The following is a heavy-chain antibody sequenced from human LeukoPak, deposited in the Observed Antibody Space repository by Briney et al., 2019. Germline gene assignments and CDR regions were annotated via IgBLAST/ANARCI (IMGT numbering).Heavy chain of an antibody. CDR1: GGSVSSGSSY. J-gene: IGHJ3*02. CDR2: IYYSGST. CDR3: ALGGSAFDI. V-gene: IGHV4-61*01. D-gene: IGHD6-25*01. Sequence: SETLSLTCTVSGGSVSSGSSYWSWIRQSPGKGLEFIGYIYYSGSTNYNPSLKSRFTISIDTSKNQFSLRLQSVGAADTAVYYCALGGSAFDIWGQGTMVTVSS.